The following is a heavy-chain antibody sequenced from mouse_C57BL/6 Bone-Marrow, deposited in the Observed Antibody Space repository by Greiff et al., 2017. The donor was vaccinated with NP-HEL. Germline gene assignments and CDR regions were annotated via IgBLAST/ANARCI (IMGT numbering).Heavy chain of an antibody. Sequence: VQLQQPGAELVMPGASVKLSCKASGYTFTSYWMHWVKQRPGQGLEWIGEIDPSDSYTNYNQKFKGKSTLTVDKSSSTAYMQLSSLTSEDSAVYYCARYDGYFDWYFDVWGTGTTVTVSS. CDR3: ARYDGYFDWYFDV. V-gene: IGHV1-69*01. D-gene: IGHD2-3*01. J-gene: IGHJ1*03. CDR2: IDPSDSYT. CDR1: GYTFTSYW.